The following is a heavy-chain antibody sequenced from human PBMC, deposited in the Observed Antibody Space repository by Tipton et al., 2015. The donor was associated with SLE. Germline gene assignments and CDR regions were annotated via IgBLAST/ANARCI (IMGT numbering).Heavy chain of an antibody. D-gene: IGHD2-15*01. CDR1: GYSFTDYD. CDR2: MNPNSGNT. CDR3: ARVRRSGVICPSLGY. V-gene: IGHV1-8*01. J-gene: IGHJ4*02. Sequence: QLVQSGAEVKEPGASVKVSCKASGYSFTDYDINWVRQATGQGLEWMGWMNPNSGNTGYAQKFQGRVTMTRSTSISTAYMELSSLRSEDTAVYYCARVRRSGVICPSLGYWGQGTLVTVSS.